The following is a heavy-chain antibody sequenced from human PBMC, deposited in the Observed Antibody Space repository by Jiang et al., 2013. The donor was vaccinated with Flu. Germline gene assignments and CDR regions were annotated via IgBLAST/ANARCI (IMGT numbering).Heavy chain of an antibody. CDR3: ARGRAPPRHLAVAGNTLPHYG. CDR2: IYTSGST. CDR1: GGSISSGSYY. V-gene: IGHV4-61*02. Sequence: GSGLVKPSQTLSLTCTVSGGSISSGSYYWSWIRQPAGKGLEWIGRIYTSGSTNYNPSLKSRVTISVDTSKNQFSLKLSSVTAADTAVYYCARGRAPPRHLAVAGNTLPHYG. D-gene: IGHD6-19*01. J-gene: IGHJ6*01.